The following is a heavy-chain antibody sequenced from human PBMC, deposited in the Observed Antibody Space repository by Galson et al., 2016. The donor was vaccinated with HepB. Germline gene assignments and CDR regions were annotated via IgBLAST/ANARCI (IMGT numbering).Heavy chain of an antibody. D-gene: IGHD3-3*01. V-gene: IGHV4-59*08. CDR3: TRIQHDLVAKGYYLDY. CDR1: GGSMSSYY. J-gene: IGHJ4*02. CDR2: VYYSGST. Sequence: SETLSLTCIVSGGSMSSYYWSWIRQSPGKGLEWIGHVYYSGSTNYNPSLKSRVNISIDTSKSQFSLNLSSVTTADAAVYYCTRIQHDLVAKGYYLDYWGQGTLVTVSS.